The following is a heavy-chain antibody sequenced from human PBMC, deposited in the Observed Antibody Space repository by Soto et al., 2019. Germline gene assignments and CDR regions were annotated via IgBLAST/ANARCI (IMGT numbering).Heavy chain of an antibody. CDR3: ARDQGITTFGVYSMYYYGMDV. CDR2: INAGNGNT. V-gene: IGHV1-3*01. J-gene: IGHJ6*02. D-gene: IGHD3-3*01. Sequence: ASVKVSCKASGYTFTSYAMHWVRQAPGQRLEWMGWINAGNGNTKYLQKFQGRVTITRDTSASTAYMELRSLRSDDTAVYYCARDQGITTFGVYSMYYYGMDVWGQGTTVTVSS. CDR1: GYTFTSYA.